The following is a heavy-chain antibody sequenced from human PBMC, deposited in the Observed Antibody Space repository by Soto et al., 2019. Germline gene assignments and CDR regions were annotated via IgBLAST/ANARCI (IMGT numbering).Heavy chain of an antibody. D-gene: IGHD5-12*01. CDR2: IYSGGST. Sequence: EVQLVESGGGLVQPGGSLRLSCAASGFTVSSNYMSWVRQAPGKGLEWVSVIYSGGSTYYADSVKGRFTISRHNSKNTLYLQMNSLRAEDTAVYYCARDLGGYTFGNWFDPWGQGTLVTVSS. CDR1: GFTVSSNY. CDR3: ARDLGGYTFGNWFDP. J-gene: IGHJ5*02. V-gene: IGHV3-53*04.